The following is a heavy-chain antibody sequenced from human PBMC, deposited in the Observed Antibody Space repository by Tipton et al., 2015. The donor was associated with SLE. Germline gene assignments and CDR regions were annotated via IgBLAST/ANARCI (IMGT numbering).Heavy chain of an antibody. CDR2: VYYSGRT. CDR1: GGSISTTTYF. D-gene: IGHD1-26*01. CDR3: ARDFRANGNWFDP. J-gene: IGHJ5*02. Sequence: TLSLTCTVSGGSISTTTYFWGWIRQPPGKGLEWIGNVYYSGRTYYNPALKSRGTISVDTSKNQFYLRLNSVTAADAAVYYCARDFRANGNWFDPWGQGTLVTVSS. V-gene: IGHV4-39*07.